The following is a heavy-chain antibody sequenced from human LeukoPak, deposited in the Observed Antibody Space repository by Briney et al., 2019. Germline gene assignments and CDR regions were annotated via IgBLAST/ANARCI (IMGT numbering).Heavy chain of an antibody. CDR1: GFTFSSYA. D-gene: IGHD3-3*01. CDR2: ISYDGSNK. V-gene: IGHV3-30-3*01. Sequence: PGRSLRLSCAASGFTFSSYAMHWVRQAPGKGLEWVAVISYDGSNKYYADSVKGRFTISRDNSKNTLYLQMNSLRAEDTAVYYCVWSGYYRGSFDYWGQGTLVTVSS. CDR3: VWSGYYRGSFDY. J-gene: IGHJ4*02.